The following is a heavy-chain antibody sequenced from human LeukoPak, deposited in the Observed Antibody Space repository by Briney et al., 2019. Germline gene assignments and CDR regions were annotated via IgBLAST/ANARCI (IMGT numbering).Heavy chain of an antibody. CDR3: ARGLLWFGELLGFDY. V-gene: IGHV1-18*01. Sequence: ASVKVSCKASGGTFSSYAISWVRQAPGQGLEWMGWISAYNGNTNYAQKLQGRVTMTTDTSTSTAYMELRSLRSDDTAVYYCARGLLWFGELLGFDYWGQGTLVTVSS. CDR2: ISAYNGNT. D-gene: IGHD3-10*01. J-gene: IGHJ4*02. CDR1: GGTFSSYA.